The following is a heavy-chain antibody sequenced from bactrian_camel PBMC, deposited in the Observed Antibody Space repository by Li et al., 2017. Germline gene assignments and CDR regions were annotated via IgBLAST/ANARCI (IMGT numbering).Heavy chain of an antibody. D-gene: IGHD4*01. J-gene: IGHJ7*01. CDR1: GYTYSSYY. Sequence: VQLVESGGGSVQSGGSLRLSCFASGYTYSSYYMGWFRQAPGKGLEWVSAISNGGTSTYYAHSVQGRFTISRDNARNTLYLQLNSLKTEDTAKYYCAKSGGQNYLYYSYGMDYWGTGTQVTVS. CDR2: ISNGGTST. V-gene: IGHV3S1*01.